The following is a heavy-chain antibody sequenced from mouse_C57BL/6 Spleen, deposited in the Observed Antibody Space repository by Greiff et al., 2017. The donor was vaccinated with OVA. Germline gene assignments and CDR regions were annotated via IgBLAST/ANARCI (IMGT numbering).Heavy chain of an antibody. CDR3: ARLDYGSSYHFDY. Sequence: VQLQQSGAELARPGASVKLSCKASGYTFTSYGISWVKQRTGQGLEWIGEIYPRSGNTYYNEKFKGKATLTADKSSSTVYMELRSLTSEDSAVYFCARLDYGSSYHFDYWGQGTTLTVSS. D-gene: IGHD1-1*01. CDR1: GYTFTSYG. V-gene: IGHV1-81*01. J-gene: IGHJ2*01. CDR2: IYPRSGNT.